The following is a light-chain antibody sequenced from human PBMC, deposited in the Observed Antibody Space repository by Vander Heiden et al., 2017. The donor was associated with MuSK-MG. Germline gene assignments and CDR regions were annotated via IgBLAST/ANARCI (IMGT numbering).Light chain of an antibody. CDR2: STS. V-gene: IGKV1-39*01. J-gene: IGKJ1*01. Sequence: DIQMTQASSSLSGSVGDRVTITCRASQTVTTSLNWYQQKPGKSPRLLIYSTSSYQSGVPSRFSGSGSGTEFTLTISGLQPEDFATYYCHQTDSVPWTFGQGTKLEIK. CDR1: QTVTTS. CDR3: HQTDSVPWT.